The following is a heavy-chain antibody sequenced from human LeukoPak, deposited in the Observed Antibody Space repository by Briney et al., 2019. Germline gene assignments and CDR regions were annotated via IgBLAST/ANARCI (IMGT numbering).Heavy chain of an antibody. V-gene: IGHV4-59*12. CDR3: ASFYYDSSGYYLPDFDY. CDR2: IYYSGST. Sequence: SETLSLTCTVSGGSISSYYWSWIRQPPGKGLEWIGYIYYSGSTYYNPSLKSRVTISVDTSKNQFSLKLSSVTAADTAVYYCASFYYDSSGYYLPDFDYWGQGTLVTVSS. D-gene: IGHD3-22*01. CDR1: GGSISSYY. J-gene: IGHJ4*02.